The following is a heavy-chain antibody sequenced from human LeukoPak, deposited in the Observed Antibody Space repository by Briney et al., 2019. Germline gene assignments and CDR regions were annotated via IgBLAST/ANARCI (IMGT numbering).Heavy chain of an antibody. J-gene: IGHJ4*02. CDR2: IGPTGFDR. D-gene: IGHD1-14*01. V-gene: IGHV3-21*06. Sequence: GGSLRLSCTTSGLTFSTSGFNWVRQAPGKGLEWVASIGPTGFDRHHADSIKGRFTISRDNANNFLYLQMDSLRAEDTAVYYCATETNGRHYDYWGQGTLLTVSS. CDR1: GLTFSTSG. CDR3: ATETNGRHYDY.